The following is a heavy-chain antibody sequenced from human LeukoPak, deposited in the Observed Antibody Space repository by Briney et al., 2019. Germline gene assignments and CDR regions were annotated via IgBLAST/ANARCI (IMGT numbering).Heavy chain of an antibody. D-gene: IGHD2/OR15-2a*01. CDR1: GFTFSSYA. J-gene: IGHJ4*02. Sequence: PGGSLRLSCAASGFTFSSYAMSWVRQAPGKGLEWVSAISGSGGSTYYADSVKGRFTISRDNSKNTLYLQMNSLRAEDTAVYYLRKGEYWRGGGCPNGGGVYWGQGTLVTVSS. CDR3: RKGEYWRGGGCPNGGGVY. CDR2: ISGSGGST. V-gene: IGHV3-23*01.